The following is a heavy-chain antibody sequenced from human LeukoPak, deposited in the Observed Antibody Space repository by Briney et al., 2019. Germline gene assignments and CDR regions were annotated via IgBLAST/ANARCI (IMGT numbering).Heavy chain of an antibody. CDR2: VNPRNGNA. J-gene: IGHJ4*02. D-gene: IGHD2-8*01. CDR3: ARGVPIGYCSYGVCYPPYYFDY. V-gene: IGHV1-8*03. Sequence: VASVKVSCKTSGYTFINYNIHWVRQATGQGLEWMGWVNPRNGNAGYLQKFQGRLTIARDTPKDTVYMDLDSLTSEDTAVYYCARGVPIGYCSYGVCYPPYYFDYWGQGTLVTASS. CDR1: GYTFINYN.